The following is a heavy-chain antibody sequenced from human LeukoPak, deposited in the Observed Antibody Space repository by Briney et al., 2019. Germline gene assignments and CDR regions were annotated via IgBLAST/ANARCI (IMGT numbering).Heavy chain of an antibody. V-gene: IGHV3-33*01. CDR1: GFTFSSYG. CDR3: ARSPSGDYFDH. CDR2: IWYDGSNK. J-gene: IGHJ4*02. D-gene: IGHD2-21*01. Sequence: PGRSLRLSCAASGFTFSSYGMHWVRQAPGKGLEWVAVIWYDGSNKYYADSVKGRFTISRDNSKNTLYLQMNSLRAEDTAVYFCARSPSGDYFDHWGQGTLVAVSS.